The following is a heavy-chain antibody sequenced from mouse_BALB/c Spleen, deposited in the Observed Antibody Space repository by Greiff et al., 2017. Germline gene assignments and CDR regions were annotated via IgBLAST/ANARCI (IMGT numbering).Heavy chain of an antibody. V-gene: IGHV1-7*01. CDR2: INPSTGYT. J-gene: IGHJ4*01. D-gene: IGHD1-1*02. CDR3: ARYSYGFYYAMDY. CDR1: GYTFTSYW. Sequence: QVQLQQSGAELVKPGASVKLSCKTSGYTFTSYWIQWVKQRPGQGLEWIGYINPSTGYTEYNQKFKDKATLTADKSSSTAYMQLSSLTSEDSAVYYCARYSYGFYYAMDYWGQGTSVTVSS.